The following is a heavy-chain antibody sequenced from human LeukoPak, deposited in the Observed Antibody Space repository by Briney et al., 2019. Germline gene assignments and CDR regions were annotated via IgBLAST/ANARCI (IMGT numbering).Heavy chain of an antibody. CDR1: GGSFSLYH. J-gene: IGHJ4*02. CDR3: ATDSQSSVYYF. Sequence: SVTLSLTCAVYGGSFSLYHWSWIRQSPGKGLEWIGEVNRWGSTNYNPSLESRVTISVDRSKNQFSLNLRSLTAADTAVYYCATDSQSSVYYFWGQGAPVTVSS. CDR2: VNRWGST. D-gene: IGHD6-25*01. V-gene: IGHV4-34*01.